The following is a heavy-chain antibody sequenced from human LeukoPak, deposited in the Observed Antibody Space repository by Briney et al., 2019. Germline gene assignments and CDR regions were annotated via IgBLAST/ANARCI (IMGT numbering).Heavy chain of an antibody. CDR2: IFADGST. CDR1: GDSISTYH. CDR3: AGEIPRGYRFDY. V-gene: IGHV4-4*08. Sequence: PSETLSLTCSVYGDSISTYHWSWIRQPPGKGLEWIAYIFADGSTSYNPPLKSRVTISVDTSKNQFSLKLRSVTAADTAVYYCAGEIPRGYRFDYWGQGTPVTVSS. J-gene: IGHJ4*02. D-gene: IGHD5-18*01.